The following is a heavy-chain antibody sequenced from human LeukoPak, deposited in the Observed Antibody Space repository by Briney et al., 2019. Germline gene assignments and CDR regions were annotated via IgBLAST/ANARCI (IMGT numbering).Heavy chain of an antibody. J-gene: IGHJ4*02. CDR1: GYTFTDYY. D-gene: IGHD3-22*01. CDR2: INPNSGGT. V-gene: IGHV1-2*02. CDR3: ASSDTSVYNPIDS. Sequence: ASVKVSCSPSGYTFTDYYIHWVRQAPGQGLEWMGWINPNSGGTNYAQKFQGSVTMTGDTSISTAYMELSRLISDDTAVYYCASSDTSVYNPIDSWGQGTLVTVSS.